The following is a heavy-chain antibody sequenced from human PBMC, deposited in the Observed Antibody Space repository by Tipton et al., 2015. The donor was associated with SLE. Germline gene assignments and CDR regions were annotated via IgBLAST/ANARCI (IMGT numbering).Heavy chain of an antibody. V-gene: IGHV4-4*07. J-gene: IGHJ4*02. CDR2: IYTGGNT. CDR3: VVCSPSSCAYFDY. CDR1: GGSISSYH. D-gene: IGHD2-2*01. Sequence: TLSLTCTVSGGSISSYHWGWIRQPAGKGLEWIGRIYTGGNTKYNPSLESRVTLSADASKAQFSLKLTSVTAADTAVYYCVVCSPSSCAYFDYWGQGRLVTVSS.